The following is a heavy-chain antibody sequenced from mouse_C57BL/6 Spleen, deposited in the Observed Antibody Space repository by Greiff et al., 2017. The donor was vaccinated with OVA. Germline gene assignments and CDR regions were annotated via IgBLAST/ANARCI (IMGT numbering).Heavy chain of an antibody. CDR2: INPYNGGT. CDR1: GYTFTDYY. J-gene: IGHJ4*01. Sequence: EVQLQQSGPVLVKPGASVKMSCKASGYTFTDYYMNWVKQSHGKSLEWIGVINPYNGGTSYNQKFKGKATLTVDKSSSTAYMELNSLTSEDSAVYYCARDGAYYYAMDYWGQGTSVTVSS. V-gene: IGHV1-19*01. CDR3: ARDGAYYYAMDY. D-gene: IGHD2-3*01.